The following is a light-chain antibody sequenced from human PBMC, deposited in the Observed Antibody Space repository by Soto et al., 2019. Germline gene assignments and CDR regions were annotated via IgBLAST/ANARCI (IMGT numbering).Light chain of an antibody. Sequence: DIQMPQSPSSLPASVGDRVTITCRASQDISNYLAWYQQKPGKVPEILIYTASTLQSGVPSRFSVSGSGTDFTLTISSLQPEDVATYYCQKYNSAPFTFDPGTKVDIK. CDR1: QDISNY. CDR2: TAS. CDR3: QKYNSAPFT. V-gene: IGKV1-27*01. J-gene: IGKJ3*01.